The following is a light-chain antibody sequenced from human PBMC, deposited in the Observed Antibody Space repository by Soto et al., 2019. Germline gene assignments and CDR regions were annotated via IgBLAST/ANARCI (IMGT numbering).Light chain of an antibody. CDR2: DAS. J-gene: IGKJ4*01. V-gene: IGKV3-11*01. CDR1: QSVSSY. Sequence: EILLTQSTATLSLSPGERATLSCRASQSVSSYLAWYQQKPGQAPRLLIYDASNRATGIPARFSGSGSGTDFTLTISSLEPEDFAVYYCQQRSNWPPSFGGGTKVDNK. CDR3: QQRSNWPPS.